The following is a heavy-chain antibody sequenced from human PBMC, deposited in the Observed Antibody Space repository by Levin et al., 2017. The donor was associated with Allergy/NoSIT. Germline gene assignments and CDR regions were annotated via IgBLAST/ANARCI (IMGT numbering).Heavy chain of an antibody. V-gene: IGHV4-39*01. CDR2: IYYSGST. D-gene: IGHD3-10*01. CDR1: GGSISSSSYY. J-gene: IGHJ4*02. CDR3: ARFPGAFDY. Sequence: SSETLSLTCTVSGGSISSSSYYWGWIRQPPGKGLEWIGSIYYSGSTYYNPSLRSRVTISVDTSKNQFSLKLSSVTAADTAMYYCARFPGAFDYWGRGTLVTVSS.